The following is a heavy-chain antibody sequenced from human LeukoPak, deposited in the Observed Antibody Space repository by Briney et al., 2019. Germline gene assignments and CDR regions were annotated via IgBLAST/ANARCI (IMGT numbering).Heavy chain of an antibody. CDR3: AREVAGTPWIDY. CDR1: GVSISSSTYY. V-gene: IGHV4-39*02. CDR2: IYYSGST. Sequence: SETLSLTCTVSGVSISSSTYYWGWIRQPPGKGLEWIGSIYYSGSTNYNPSLKSRVTISVDTSKNQFSLKLSSVTAADTAVYFCAREVAGTPWIDYWGQGTLVTVSS. J-gene: IGHJ4*02. D-gene: IGHD6-19*01.